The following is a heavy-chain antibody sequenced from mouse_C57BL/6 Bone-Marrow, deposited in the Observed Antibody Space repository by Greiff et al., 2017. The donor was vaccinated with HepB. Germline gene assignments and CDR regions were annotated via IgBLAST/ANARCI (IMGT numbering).Heavy chain of an antibody. CDR3: ARAPLYYGPGDY. Sequence: EVKVVESEGGLVQPGSSMKLSCTASGFTFSDYYMAWVRQVPEKGLEWVANINYDGSSTYYLDSLKSRFIISRDNAKNILYLQMSSLKSEDTATYYCARAPLYYGPGDYWGQGTTLTVSS. V-gene: IGHV5-16*01. CDR1: GFTFSDYY. D-gene: IGHD1-1*01. CDR2: INYDGSST. J-gene: IGHJ2*01.